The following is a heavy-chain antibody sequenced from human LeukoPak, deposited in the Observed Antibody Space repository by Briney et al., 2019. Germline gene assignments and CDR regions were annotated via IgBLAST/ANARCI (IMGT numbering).Heavy chain of an antibody. CDR1: GLTFSDYS. CDR2: INPYASSI. J-gene: IGHJ4*02. CDR3: ARLRRNSDRSGYYYYYDY. D-gene: IGHD3-22*01. Sequence: PGGSLRLSCAASGLTFSDYSFNWVRQAPGKGLEWVSSINPYASSIYYADSVKGRFTISRDNAKNSLYLQMDSLRAEDTAFYYCARLRRNSDRSGYYYYYDYWGQGTLVTVSS. V-gene: IGHV3-21*06.